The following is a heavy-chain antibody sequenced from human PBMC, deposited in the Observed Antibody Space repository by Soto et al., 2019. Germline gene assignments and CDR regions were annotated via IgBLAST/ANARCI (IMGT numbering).Heavy chain of an antibody. CDR1: GDSISSGGYY. CDR3: ARDSYYYDSSGYLGYYGMDV. V-gene: IGHV4-31*03. J-gene: IGHJ6*02. D-gene: IGHD3-22*01. Sequence: SETLSLTCTVSGDSISSGGYYWSWIRQHPGKGLEWIGYIYYSGSTYYNPSLKSRVTISVDTSKNQFSLKLSSVTAADTALYYCARDSYYYDSSGYLGYYGMDVWGQGTTVT. CDR2: IYYSGST.